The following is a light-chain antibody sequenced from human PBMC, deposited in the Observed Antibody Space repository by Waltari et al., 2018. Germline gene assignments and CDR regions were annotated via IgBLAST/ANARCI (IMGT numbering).Light chain of an antibody. CDR1: QSVGSTF. V-gene: IGKV3-20*01. J-gene: IGKJ1*01. CDR2: GAS. CDR3: QQYGRAPWT. Sequence: IVLTQSPGTLSLSPGETATLSCRATQSVGSTFLAWHQQKPGQAPRLLIYGASTRAPGSPDRFRGSGSGTDFTLTTTRLEPDDFAVYYCQQYGRAPWTLGQGTKVEIK.